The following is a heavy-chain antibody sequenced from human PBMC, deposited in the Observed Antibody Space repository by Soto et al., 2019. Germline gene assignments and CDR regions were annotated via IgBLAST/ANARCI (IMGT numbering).Heavy chain of an antibody. D-gene: IGHD2-21*01. J-gene: IGHJ5*02. V-gene: IGHV3-33*01. CDR2: IWYDESHE. Sequence: QVQLVESGGGLVQPERSLRLSCAASGFTFRNHGMHWVRQAPGKGRGWVAVIWYDESHEFYADSVKGRFSISRDNAKNTLYLQMNSLRAEDTAMYYCARDRSEFARWFDRWGQGTLVTVSS. CDR3: ARDRSEFARWFDR. CDR1: GFTFRNHG.